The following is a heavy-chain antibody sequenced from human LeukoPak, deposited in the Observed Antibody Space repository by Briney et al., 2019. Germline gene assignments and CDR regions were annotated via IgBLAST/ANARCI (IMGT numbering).Heavy chain of an antibody. CDR2: INHSGDT. Sequence: SETLSLTCAVYGGSFSGYYWSWIRQPPAKGLEWIGEINHSGDTNYNPSLKSRVTISVDTSKNQFSLKLSSVTAADTAVCYCARASPMAREDAFDIWGQGTMVTVSS. D-gene: IGHD2-8*01. J-gene: IGHJ3*02. CDR3: ARASPMAREDAFDI. CDR1: GGSFSGYY. V-gene: IGHV4-34*01.